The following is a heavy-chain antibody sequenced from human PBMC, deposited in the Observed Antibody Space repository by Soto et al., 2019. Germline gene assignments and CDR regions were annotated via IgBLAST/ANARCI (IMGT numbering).Heavy chain of an antibody. CDR1: GYIFTNYG. CDR3: ARSVFRAALDY. Sequence: GASVKVSCKASGYIFTNYGINWARQAPGQGLEWMGWIRGYSGDKNYAQKFHDRVTMTSDTSTTTVYMELRSLRPDDTAVYYCARSVFRAALDYWGQGSRVTVSS. V-gene: IGHV1-18*01. CDR2: IRGYSGDK. J-gene: IGHJ4*02. D-gene: IGHD3-10*01.